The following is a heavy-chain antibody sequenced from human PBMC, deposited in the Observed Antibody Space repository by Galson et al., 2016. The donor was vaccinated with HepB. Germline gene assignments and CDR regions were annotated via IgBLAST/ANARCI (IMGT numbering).Heavy chain of an antibody. CDR3: AREFKIAAPGVLDY. CDR1: GFTFSSYG. J-gene: IGHJ4*02. D-gene: IGHD6-13*01. CDR2: IWFDGSTK. V-gene: IGHV3-33*01. Sequence: SLRLSCAASGFTFSSYGMHWVRQAPGKGLEWMAMIWFDGSTKYYVDSVKGRFTISRDNSKTTLYLQMNSLRAEDTAVYYCAREFKIAAPGVLDYWGQGTLVTVSS.